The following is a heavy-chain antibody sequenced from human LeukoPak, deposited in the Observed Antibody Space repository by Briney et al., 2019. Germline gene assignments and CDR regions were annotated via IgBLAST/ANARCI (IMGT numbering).Heavy chain of an antibody. CDR3: ARMGDSSSWYD. J-gene: IGHJ4*02. V-gene: IGHV5-51*01. Sequence: GESLKISCQASGYSFTSSWIGWARQMPGKGLEWMAIINPGDSDTRYSPSFQGQVTISADKSISTAYLQWSSLKASDTAMYYCARMGDSSSWYDWGQGTLVTVSS. CDR2: INPGDSDT. CDR1: GYSFTSSW. D-gene: IGHD6-13*01.